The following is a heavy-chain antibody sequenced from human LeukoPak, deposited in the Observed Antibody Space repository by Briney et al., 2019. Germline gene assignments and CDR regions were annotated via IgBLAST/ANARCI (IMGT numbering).Heavy chain of an antibody. CDR3: AVKVAATGFY. Sequence: PSQTLSLTCTVSGGSISSGGYYWSWIRQHPGTGLEWIGYMSYSGNNYYNASLKSRVTISLDTSKNQFSLKLSSVTVADTAVYYCAVKVAATGFYWGQGTLVTVSS. J-gene: IGHJ4*02. V-gene: IGHV4-31*03. CDR2: MSYSGNN. D-gene: IGHD6-13*01. CDR1: GGSISSGGYY.